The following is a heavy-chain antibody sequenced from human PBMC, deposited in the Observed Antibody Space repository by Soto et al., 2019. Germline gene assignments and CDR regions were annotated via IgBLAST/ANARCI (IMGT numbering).Heavy chain of an antibody. V-gene: IGHV1-2*02. Sequence: QVQLVQSGAEVTEPGDSVRVSCEASGYTFTAYYIHWVRQFPGQGLEWMGWINPKFGDTTYAQDFQGRVTTTRDMSISTVYMELSRLTSDDTAIYYCARNMDYYYGPGSGNGHGVWGQGTTVTVFS. CDR2: INPKFGDT. CDR1: GYTFTAYY. CDR3: ARNMDYYYGPGSGNGHGV. D-gene: IGHD3-10*01. J-gene: IGHJ6*02.